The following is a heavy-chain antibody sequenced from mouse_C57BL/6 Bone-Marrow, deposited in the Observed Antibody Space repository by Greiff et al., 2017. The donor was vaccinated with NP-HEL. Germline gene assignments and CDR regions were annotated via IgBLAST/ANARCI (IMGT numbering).Heavy chain of an antibody. D-gene: IGHD2-3*01. V-gene: IGHV1-85*01. CDR3: AREDGRRWLLFFAY. Sequence: QVQLQQSGPELVKPGASVKLSCKASGYTFTSYDINWVKQRPGQGLEWIGWIYPRDGSTKYNEKFKGKATLTVDTSSSTAYMELHSLTSEDSAVYFCAREDGRRWLLFFAYWGQGTLVTVSA. CDR1: GYTFTSYD. J-gene: IGHJ3*01. CDR2: IYPRDGST.